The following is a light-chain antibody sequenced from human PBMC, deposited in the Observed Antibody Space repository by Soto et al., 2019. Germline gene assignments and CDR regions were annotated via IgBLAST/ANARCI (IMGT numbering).Light chain of an antibody. CDR3: QHYNTYPFT. V-gene: IGKV1-5*03. Sequence: DIQMTQSPSTLSASVGDRVTITCRASQSISSWLAWYQQKPGKAPKLLIYKASSLESGVPSRFSGSGSGTEFTLTISSLQPDDFATYSCQHYNTYPFTFGPGTKLDIK. J-gene: IGKJ3*01. CDR2: KAS. CDR1: QSISSW.